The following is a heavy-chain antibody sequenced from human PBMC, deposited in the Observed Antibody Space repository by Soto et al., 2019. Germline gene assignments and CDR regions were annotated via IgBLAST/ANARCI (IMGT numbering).Heavy chain of an antibody. CDR1: GFTFSSYS. CDR2: ISSSSSYI. CDR3: ARAGGTNWFDP. Sequence: EVQLVESGGGLVKPGVSLRLSCAASGFTFSSYSMNWVRQAPGKGLEWVSSISSSSSYIYYADSVKGRFTISRDNAKNSLYLQMNSLRAEDTAVYYCARAGGTNWFDPWGQGTLVTVSS. V-gene: IGHV3-21*01. J-gene: IGHJ5*02. D-gene: IGHD1-1*01.